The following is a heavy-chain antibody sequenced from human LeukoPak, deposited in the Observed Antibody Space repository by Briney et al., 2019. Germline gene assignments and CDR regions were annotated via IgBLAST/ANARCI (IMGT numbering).Heavy chain of an antibody. J-gene: IGHJ3*01. CDR1: GCSLRTSGGG. Sequence: SGPTLVKPPQTLTLTCTFSGCSLRTSGGGVGWIRQPPAKALEWLPLIFWDDDKRYSPPLKSRLTITKDTSKTQMVLTITNMDPVDTASYYWAHMPLVATMVVLAFDVWGQGTMVTVSS. V-gene: IGHV2-5*02. CDR3: AHMPLVATMVVLAFDV. CDR2: IFWDDDK. D-gene: IGHD5-12*01.